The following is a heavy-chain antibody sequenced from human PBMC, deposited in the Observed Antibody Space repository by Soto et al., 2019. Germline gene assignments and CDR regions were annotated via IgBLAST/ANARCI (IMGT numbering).Heavy chain of an antibody. CDR1: GFTFSSYT. Sequence: GGSLRLSCSASGFTFSSYTMNWVRQAPGKGLEWVSGISGSGDSTYYADSVKGRFTVSRDNSKNTLYLQMNSLRGEDTAVFYCAKERSSGWSFDYWGQGTLVTVSS. CDR3: AKERSSGWSFDY. D-gene: IGHD6-19*01. V-gene: IGHV3-23*01. CDR2: ISGSGDST. J-gene: IGHJ4*02.